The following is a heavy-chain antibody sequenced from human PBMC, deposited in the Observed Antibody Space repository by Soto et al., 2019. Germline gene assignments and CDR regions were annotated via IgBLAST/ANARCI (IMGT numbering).Heavy chain of an antibody. V-gene: IGHV3-15*07. CDR2: IKSKTDGGTT. CDR1: GFTFSNAW. J-gene: IGHJ6*02. D-gene: IGHD5-18*01. CDR3: TTYPQRHGYRYYYYGMDV. Sequence: GGSLRLSCAASGFTFSNAWMNWVRQAPGKGLEWVGRIKSKTDGGTTDYTAPVKGRYTITRDESKNTLYLQMNSLKTEDTAVYYCTTYPQRHGYRYYYYGMDVWGQGTTVTVSS.